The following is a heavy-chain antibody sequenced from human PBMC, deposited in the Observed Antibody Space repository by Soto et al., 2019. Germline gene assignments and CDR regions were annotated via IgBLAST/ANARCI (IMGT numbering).Heavy chain of an antibody. D-gene: IGHD5-12*01. CDR1: GYTFTGYY. CDR2: INPNSGGT. Sequence: QVQLVQSGAEVKKPGASVKVSCKASGYTFTGYYMHWVRQAPGQGLAWMGWINPNSGGTNYAQKFQGWVTMTRDTSISTGYMELSRLNSDDTAGSYCARDQQGGYDANYYYYGMDVWGQGTTVTVSS. J-gene: IGHJ6*02. CDR3: ARDQQGGYDANYYYYGMDV. V-gene: IGHV1-2*04.